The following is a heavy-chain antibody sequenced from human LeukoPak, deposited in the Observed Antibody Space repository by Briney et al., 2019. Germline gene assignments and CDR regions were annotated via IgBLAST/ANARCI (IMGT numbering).Heavy chain of an antibody. CDR1: GFTVSSNY. J-gene: IGHJ4*02. V-gene: IGHV3-53*01. D-gene: IGHD1-26*01. Sequence: GGSLRLSCAASGFTVSSNYMSWVRQAPGKGLEWVSVIYSGGSTYYADSVKGRFTISRHNSKNTLYLQMNSLRAEDTAVYYCAKTPNEWELLLLAPNYYFDYWGQGTLVTVSS. CDR2: IYSGGST. CDR3: AKTPNEWELLLLAPNYYFDY.